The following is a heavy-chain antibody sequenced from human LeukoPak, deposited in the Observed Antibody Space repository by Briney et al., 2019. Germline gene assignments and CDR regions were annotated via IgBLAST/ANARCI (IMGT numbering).Heavy chain of an antibody. CDR1: VYTFTGYY. D-gene: IGHD4-17*01. V-gene: IGHV1-2*02. Sequence: ASVTVSFMASVYTFTGYYIHWVRQAPGQGVEWMGCINPNSGGTNYAQKFQGTVTMTWDSSISTAYLELSRLRSDDTAVYFCARDPLDYGDYSYWGQGTLVTVSS. CDR2: INPNSGGT. J-gene: IGHJ4*02. CDR3: ARDPLDYGDYSY.